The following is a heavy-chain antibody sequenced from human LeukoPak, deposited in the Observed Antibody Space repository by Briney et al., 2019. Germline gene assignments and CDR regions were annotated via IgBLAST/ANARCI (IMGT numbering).Heavy chain of an antibody. CDR3: AKDLGSSWFFDY. D-gene: IGHD6-13*01. CDR2: ISYDGSNK. J-gene: IGHJ4*02. CDR1: GFTFSSYG. V-gene: IGHV3-30*18. Sequence: PGRSRRLSCAASGFTFSSYGMHWVRQAPGKGLEWVAVISYDGSNKYYADSVKGRFTISRDNSKNTLYLQMNSLRAEDTAVYYCAKDLGSSWFFDYWGQGTLVTVSS.